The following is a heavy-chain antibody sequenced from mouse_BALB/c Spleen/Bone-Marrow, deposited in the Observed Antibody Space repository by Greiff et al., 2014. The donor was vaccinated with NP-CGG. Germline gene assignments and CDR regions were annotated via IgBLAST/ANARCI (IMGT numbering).Heavy chain of an antibody. CDR2: IHPGSGGT. Sequence: VQLQESGAELVRPGASVKLSCKALGFTFTDYEMHWVKQTPVHGLEWIGTIHPGSGGTAYNQNFKDKATLTADKSSSTDCIEISNLTSEDSAVYYCTVENVGDFDYWGQGTTLTVSS. CDR3: TVENVGDFDY. V-gene: IGHV1-15*01. CDR1: GFTFTDYE. J-gene: IGHJ2*01.